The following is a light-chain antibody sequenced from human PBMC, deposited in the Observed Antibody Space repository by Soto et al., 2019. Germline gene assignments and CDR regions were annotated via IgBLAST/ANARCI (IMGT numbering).Light chain of an antibody. Sequence: QSALTQPASVSGSPGQLITISCTGTSRDIGAYDYVSWYQQHPGQAPRLIIYDVTERPSGISDRFSGSRSGNTASLTISGLQAEDEADYYCSSYTSSSTPYVFGTGTKLTVL. J-gene: IGLJ1*01. V-gene: IGLV2-14*03. CDR2: DVT. CDR1: SRDIGAYDY. CDR3: SSYTSSSTPYV.